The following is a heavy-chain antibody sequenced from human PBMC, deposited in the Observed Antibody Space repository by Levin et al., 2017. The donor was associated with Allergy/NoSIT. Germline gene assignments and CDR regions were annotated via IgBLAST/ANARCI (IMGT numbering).Heavy chain of an antibody. CDR1: GLTITNYW. Sequence: GGSLRLSGAASGLTITNYWLHWVRQGQGKGPVWVSRTNSDGSSTAYADSVKGRFIISRDNAKNTLYLQMNSLRAEDTAVYYCASALQGARSELEYWGPGILVTVSS. J-gene: IGHJ4*02. V-gene: IGHV3-74*03. CDR3: ASALQGARSELEY. D-gene: IGHD4/OR15-4a*01. CDR2: TNSDGSST.